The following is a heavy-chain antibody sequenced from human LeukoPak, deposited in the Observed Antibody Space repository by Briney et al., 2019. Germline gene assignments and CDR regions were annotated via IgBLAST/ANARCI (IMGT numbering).Heavy chain of an antibody. Sequence: SVKVSCKASGGTFSSYAISWVRQAPGQGLEWMGGIIPIFGTANYAQKFQGRVTITTDESTSTAYMELSSLRSEDTAVYYCARHVVVPAALNWFDPWGQGTLVTVSS. CDR1: GGTFSSYA. CDR2: IIPIFGTA. CDR3: ARHVVVPAALNWFDP. J-gene: IGHJ5*02. V-gene: IGHV1-69*05. D-gene: IGHD2-2*01.